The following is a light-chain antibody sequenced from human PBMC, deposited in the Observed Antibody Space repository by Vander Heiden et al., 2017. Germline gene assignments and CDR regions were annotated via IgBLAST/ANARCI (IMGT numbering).Light chain of an antibody. CDR2: AAS. Sequence: DIQMTRPPSSLSTSVGDRVTITCRASQRISSYLNWYQQKPGKAPKLLIYAASSLQSGVPARFSGSGSGTDFTLTISSLQPEDFATYYCQQSYSTPRTFGQGTKLEIK. CDR1: QRISSY. CDR3: QQSYSTPRT. V-gene: IGKV1-39*01. J-gene: IGKJ2*02.